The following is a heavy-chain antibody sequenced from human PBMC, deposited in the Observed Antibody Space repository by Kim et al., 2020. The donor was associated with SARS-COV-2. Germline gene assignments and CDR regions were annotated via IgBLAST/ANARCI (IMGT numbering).Heavy chain of an antibody. D-gene: IGHD2-21*01. Sequence: NPSLKSRVTISVDTSKNQFSLKLSSVTAADTAVYYCARGDRDRTHYFDYWGQGTLVTVSS. J-gene: IGHJ4*02. V-gene: IGHV4-34*13. CDR3: ARGDRDRTHYFDY.